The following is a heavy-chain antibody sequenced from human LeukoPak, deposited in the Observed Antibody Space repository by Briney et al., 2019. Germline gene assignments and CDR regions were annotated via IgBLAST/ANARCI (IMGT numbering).Heavy chain of an antibody. CDR2: IWYDGSNK. CDR1: GFTFSSYG. Sequence: PGGSLRLSCAASGFTFSSYGMHWVRQAPGKGLEWVAVIWYDGSNKYYADSVKGRFTISRDNSKNTLYLQMNSLRAEDTAVYYCARGRVGASSYFDYWGQGTLVTVSS. J-gene: IGHJ4*02. D-gene: IGHD1-26*01. CDR3: ARGRVGASSYFDY. V-gene: IGHV3-33*01.